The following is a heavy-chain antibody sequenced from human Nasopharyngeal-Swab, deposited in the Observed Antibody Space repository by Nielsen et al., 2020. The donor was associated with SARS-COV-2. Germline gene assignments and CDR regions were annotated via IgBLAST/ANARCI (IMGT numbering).Heavy chain of an antibody. CDR2: IWYDGSNK. V-gene: IGHV3-33*01. J-gene: IGHJ6*03. Sequence: GGSLRLSCAASGFTFSSYGMHWARQAPGKGLEWVAVIWYDGSNKYYADSVKGRFTIFRDNSKNTLYLQMNSLRAEDTAVYYCARDQGYMDVWGKGTTVTVSS. CDR3: ARDQGYMDV. CDR1: GFTFSSYG.